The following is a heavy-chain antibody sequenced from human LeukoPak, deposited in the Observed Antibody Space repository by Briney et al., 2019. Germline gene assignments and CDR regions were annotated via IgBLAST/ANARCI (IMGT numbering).Heavy chain of an antibody. J-gene: IGHJ4*02. Sequence: SGTLSLTCTVSGGSISSYYWSWIRQPPGKGLEWIGYIYYSGSTDYNPSLKSRVSISVDTSKNQFSLKLSSVTAADTAVYYCARTYYYDSSGYYFPFDYWGQGTLVTVFS. CDR3: ARTYYYDSSGYYFPFDY. CDR1: GGSISSYY. V-gene: IGHV4-59*08. CDR2: IYYSGST. D-gene: IGHD3-22*01.